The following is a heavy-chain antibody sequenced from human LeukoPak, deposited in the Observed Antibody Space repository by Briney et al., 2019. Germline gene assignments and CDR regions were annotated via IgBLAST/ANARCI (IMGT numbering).Heavy chain of an antibody. CDR1: GYSISSYY. CDR3: ARHFHGMDV. Sequence: PSETLSLTCTVSGYSISSYYWSWIRQPPGKGLEWIGYVYNRGSTNCNPSLKSRVTISVDTSKNQVSLKLSSVTAADTAVYYCARHFHGMDVWGQGTTVTVSS. J-gene: IGHJ6*02. CDR2: VYNRGST. V-gene: IGHV4-59*08.